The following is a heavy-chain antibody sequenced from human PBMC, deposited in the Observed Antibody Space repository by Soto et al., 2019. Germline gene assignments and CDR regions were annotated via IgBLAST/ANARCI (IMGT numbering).Heavy chain of an antibody. V-gene: IGHV3-23*01. Sequence: HPGGSLRLSCAASGFTFSSYAMSWVRQAPGKGLEWVSAISGSGGSTYYADSVKGRFTISRDNSKNTLYLQMNSLRAEDTAVYYCANGHDYGDYDYFDYWGQGTLVTAPQ. CDR2: ISGSGGST. CDR1: GFTFSSYA. J-gene: IGHJ4*02. CDR3: ANGHDYGDYDYFDY. D-gene: IGHD4-17*01.